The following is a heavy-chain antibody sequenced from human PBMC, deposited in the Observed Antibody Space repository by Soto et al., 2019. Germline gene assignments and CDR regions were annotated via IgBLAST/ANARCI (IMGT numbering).Heavy chain of an antibody. CDR2: IYWDDDE. D-gene: IGHD3-10*01. CDR3: VRNWRYYGGDYYYVMDA. CDR1: GFSLNTGGVG. V-gene: IGHV2-5*02. J-gene: IGHJ6*02. Sequence: ITLKESGPTLVKPTQTLTLTCTFSGFSLNTGGVGVGWVRQPRGKAMEWLALIYWDDDERYRPYLRRRHNITIDPINHQVVLTMTIRYPEGTATYYCVRNWRYYGGDYYYVMDAWGQGTTVTVSS.